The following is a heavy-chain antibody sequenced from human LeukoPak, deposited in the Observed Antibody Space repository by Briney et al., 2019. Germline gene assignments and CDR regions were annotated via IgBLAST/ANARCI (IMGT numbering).Heavy chain of an antibody. V-gene: IGHV4-39*01. J-gene: IGHJ4*02. Sequence: SETLSLTCSVSGGSISSGSYYWGWIRQPPGKGLEWIGNLYYSGSTYYNPSLKSRVTIFVDTSKNQFSLKMSSVTAADTAVYYCARPLRYFDWLPGYWGQGALVTVSS. CDR3: ARPLRYFDWLPGY. D-gene: IGHD3-9*01. CDR2: LYYSGST. CDR1: GGSISSGSYY.